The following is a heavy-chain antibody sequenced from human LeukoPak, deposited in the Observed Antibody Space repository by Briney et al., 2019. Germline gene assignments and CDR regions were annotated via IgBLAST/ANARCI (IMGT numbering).Heavy chain of an antibody. V-gene: IGHV3-48*03. D-gene: IGHD3-22*01. J-gene: IGHJ6*02. CDR1: GFTFSSYE. CDR3: ASATLYYYDSSGFHTLNYYGMDV. Sequence: GGSLRLSCAASGFTFSSYEMNWVRQAPGKGPEWVSYIRSSGSTVFYADSVKGRFTISRDNSKNTLYLQMNSLRAEDTAVYYCASATLYYYDSSGFHTLNYYGMDVWGQGTTVTVSS. CDR2: IRSSGSTV.